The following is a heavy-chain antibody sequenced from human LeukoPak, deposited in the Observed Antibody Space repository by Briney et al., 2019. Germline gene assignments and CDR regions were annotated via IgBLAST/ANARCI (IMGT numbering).Heavy chain of an antibody. D-gene: IGHD2-2*03. CDR2: IYYSGST. V-gene: IGHV4-59*01. CDR1: GGSISSYY. CDR3: ARGMDYFDY. J-gene: IGHJ4*02. Sequence: PSETLSLTCTVSGGSISSYYWSWIRQPPGKGLEWIGYIYYSGSTNYNPSLKSRVTISVDTSKNQSSLKLSSVTAADTAVYYCARGMDYFDYWGQGTLVTVSS.